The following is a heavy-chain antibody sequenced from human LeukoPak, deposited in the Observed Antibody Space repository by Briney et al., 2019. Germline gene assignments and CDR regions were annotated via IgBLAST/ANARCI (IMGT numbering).Heavy chain of an antibody. CDR3: ARDSRALLWFGEPYYYYMDV. Sequence: GGSLRLSCAASGFTFSSYAMNWVRQAPGKGLEWVSGINSSGGGTYYADSVKGRFTISRDNAKNSLYLQMNSLRAEDTAVYYCARDSRALLWFGEPYYYYMDVWGKGTTVTVSS. D-gene: IGHD3-10*01. J-gene: IGHJ6*03. V-gene: IGHV3-21*01. CDR1: GFTFSSYA. CDR2: INSSGGGT.